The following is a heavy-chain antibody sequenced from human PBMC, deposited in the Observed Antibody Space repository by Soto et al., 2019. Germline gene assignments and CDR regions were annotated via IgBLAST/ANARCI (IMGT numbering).Heavy chain of an antibody. Sequence: PGGSLRLSCTASGFNTRFYSMSWVRQTPGKGLEWVAALSRSGGATYYADSVRGQFTISRDASKDTLFLQMSNLRAEDTALYYCSKGEMSTIRNSFDPWGQGTLVTV. CDR3: SKGEMSTIRNSFDP. CDR1: GFNTRFYS. CDR2: LSRSGGAT. D-gene: IGHD1-7*01. J-gene: IGHJ5*02. V-gene: IGHV3-23*01.